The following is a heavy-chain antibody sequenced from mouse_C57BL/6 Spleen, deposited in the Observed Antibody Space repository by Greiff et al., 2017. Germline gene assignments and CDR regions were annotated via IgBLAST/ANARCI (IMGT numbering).Heavy chain of an antibody. CDR2: ISSGGDYI. V-gene: IGHV5-9-1*02. Sequence: EVMLVESGEGLVKPGGSLKLSCAASGFTFSSYAMSWVRQTPEKRLEWVAYISSGGDYIYYADTVKGRFTISRDNARNTLYLQISSLKSEDTAMYYCTRVYGNYAMDYWGQGTSVTVSS. D-gene: IGHD2-1*01. CDR3: TRVYGNYAMDY. CDR1: GFTFSSYA. J-gene: IGHJ4*01.